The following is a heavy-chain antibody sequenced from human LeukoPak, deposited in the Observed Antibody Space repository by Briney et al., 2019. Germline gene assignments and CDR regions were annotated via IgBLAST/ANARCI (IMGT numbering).Heavy chain of an antibody. Sequence: PSETLSLTCTVSGGSISSYYWSWIRQPPGKGLEWIGDIYFSGTTSYNPSLKSRVTISVDTSKNQFSLRLTSVTAADTAVYYCARQRGRWDSFDYWGQGTLVTVSS. CDR2: IYFSGTT. V-gene: IGHV4-59*08. J-gene: IGHJ4*02. D-gene: IGHD1-26*01. CDR3: ARQRGRWDSFDY. CDR1: GGSISSYY.